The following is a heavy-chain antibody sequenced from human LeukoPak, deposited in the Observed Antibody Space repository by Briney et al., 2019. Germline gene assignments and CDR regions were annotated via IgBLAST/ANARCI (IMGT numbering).Heavy chain of an antibody. CDR1: GGSISSYY. CDR3: ARISSSNWYNERGAFDV. CDR2: VYYTGST. Sequence: SETLSLTCTVSGGSISSYYWSWVRQPPGKGLEWIGFVYYTGSTHYSPSLKSRVTISVDTSKNQFSLKLRSVTAADTAVYYCARISSSNWYNERGAFDVWGQGTMVTVSS. V-gene: IGHV4-59*01. J-gene: IGHJ3*01. D-gene: IGHD6-13*01.